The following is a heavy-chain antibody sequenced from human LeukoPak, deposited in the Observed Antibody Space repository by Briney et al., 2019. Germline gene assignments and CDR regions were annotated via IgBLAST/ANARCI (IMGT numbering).Heavy chain of an antibody. V-gene: IGHV4-31*03. CDR2: IYYSGST. D-gene: IGHD2-2*01. J-gene: IGHJ5*02. Sequence: SETLSLTCTVSGGSISSGVYYWSWIRQHPGKGLEWIGYIYYSGSTYYNPSLKSRVTISVDTSKNQFSLKLSSVTAADTAVYYCARDVSGVVPAEFWFDPWGQGTLVTVSS. CDR1: GGSISSGVYY. CDR3: ARDVSGVVPAEFWFDP.